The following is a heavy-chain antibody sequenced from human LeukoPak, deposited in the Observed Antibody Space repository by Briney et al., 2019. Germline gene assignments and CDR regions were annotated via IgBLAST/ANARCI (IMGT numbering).Heavy chain of an antibody. V-gene: IGHV4-4*07. CDR1: GGSITPYY. J-gene: IGHJ4*02. Sequence: SETLSLTCTVSGGSITPYYWNWIRQTAGKGLQWIGRIYTSGPTNYNPSLNSRVTMSIDASKNQFSLRLTSVTAADTAVYYCARGGGRLPDGYNYYFDYWGQGTLVTVSS. D-gene: IGHD5-24*01. CDR3: ARGGGRLPDGYNYYFDY. CDR2: IYTSGPT.